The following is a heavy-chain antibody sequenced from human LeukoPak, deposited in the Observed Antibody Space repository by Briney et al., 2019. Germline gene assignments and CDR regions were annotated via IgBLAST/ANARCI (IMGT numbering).Heavy chain of an antibody. CDR2: INPNSGGT. CDR3: ARVHSGYEYYFDY. Sequence: ASVKVSCKASGYTFTGYYMHWVRQAPGQGLEWMGWINPNSGGTNYAQKFQGRVTMTRDTSISTAYMELSRLRSDDTAVYYCARVHSGYEYYFDYWGQGTLVTVSS. V-gene: IGHV1-2*02. CDR1: GYTFTGYY. D-gene: IGHD5-12*01. J-gene: IGHJ4*02.